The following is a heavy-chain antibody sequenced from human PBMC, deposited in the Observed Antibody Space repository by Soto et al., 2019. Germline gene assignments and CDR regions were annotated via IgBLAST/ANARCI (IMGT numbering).Heavy chain of an antibody. J-gene: IGHJ4*02. V-gene: IGHV3-23*01. CDR1: GFTFSSYS. D-gene: IGHD3-10*01. CDR2: VGGGGDNI. CDR3: AKRDSGSGRSPPLINY. Sequence: QLLESGGGLVQPGGSLRLSCAASGFTFSSYSMNWVRQAPGKGLQLVATVGGGGDNIFYADSVKGRFTISRDDSQNMVFLQMNSLRPEDTAVYFCAKRDSGSGRSPPLINYWGQGTLVTVSS.